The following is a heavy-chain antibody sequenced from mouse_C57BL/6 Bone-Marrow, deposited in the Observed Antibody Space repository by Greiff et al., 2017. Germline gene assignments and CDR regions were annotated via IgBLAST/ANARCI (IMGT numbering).Heavy chain of an antibody. J-gene: IGHJ4*01. Sequence: QVQLQQSGAELVKPGASVKISCNASGYAFSSYWMNWVKQRPGKGLEWIGQIYPGDGDTNYNGKFKGKATLTADKSSSTAYMQHSSLASEDSAVYFCARRIPYYYGRGEYAMDYWGQGTSVTVSS. V-gene: IGHV1-80*01. CDR2: IYPGDGDT. D-gene: IGHD1-1*01. CDR3: ARRIPYYYGRGEYAMDY. CDR1: GYAFSSYW.